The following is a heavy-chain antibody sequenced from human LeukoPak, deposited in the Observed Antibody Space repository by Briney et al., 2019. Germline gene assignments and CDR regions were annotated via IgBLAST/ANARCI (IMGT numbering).Heavy chain of an antibody. V-gene: IGHV3-73*01. CDR2: IRSKANGYAT. J-gene: IGHJ4*02. D-gene: IGHD3-22*01. CDR3: TRRPDYYDSSGYEN. Sequence: GGSLRLSCAASGFTFSGSAMHWVRQDSGKGLEWVGRIRSKANGYATAYAASVKGRFTISRDDSKNTAYLQMNSLKTEDTAVYYCTRRPDYYDSSGYENWGQGTLVTVSS. CDR1: GFTFSGSA.